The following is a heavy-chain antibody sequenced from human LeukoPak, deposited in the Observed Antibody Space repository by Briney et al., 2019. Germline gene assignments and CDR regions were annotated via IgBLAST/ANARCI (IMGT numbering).Heavy chain of an antibody. CDR2: ISGSGDRT. Sequence: GGSLRLSCAASGFTYVNHAMSWVRRAPGKGLDWVSGISGSGDRTHYADSVKGRFTISRDNSKSTLYLLMNSLRAEDTAVYYCAERGPGSYYNYWGQGTLVTVSS. D-gene: IGHD3-10*01. CDR3: AERGPGSYYNY. CDR1: GFTYVNHA. J-gene: IGHJ4*02. V-gene: IGHV3-23*01.